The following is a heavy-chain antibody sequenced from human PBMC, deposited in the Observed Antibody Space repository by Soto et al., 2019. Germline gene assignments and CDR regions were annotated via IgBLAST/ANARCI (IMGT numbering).Heavy chain of an antibody. Sequence: QVQLQESGPGLVKTSQTLTLTCTVSGASVDSGGYYWTWIRQRPGKGLEWVGYIYYRGNTFYNPSLKSRLTISLDTSKNQFSLNLTSVTAADTAVYSCATDTAIAGAARYDYWGQGTLVTVSS. J-gene: IGHJ4*02. V-gene: IGHV4-31*03. CDR2: IYYRGNT. D-gene: IGHD2-21*02. CDR1: GASVDSGGYY. CDR3: ATDTAIAGAARYDY.